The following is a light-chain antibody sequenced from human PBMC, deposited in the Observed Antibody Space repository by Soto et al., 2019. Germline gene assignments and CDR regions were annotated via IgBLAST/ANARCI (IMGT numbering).Light chain of an antibody. Sequence: EIVLTQSPATLSLSPGERATLSCRASQSVSSSLAWFQHKPGQAPRLLIYDASNSATGIPARFSVSGSGTAFPLTISSLEPEDFAVYYCQQRSNLPRTVGQGNKLESK. CDR2: DAS. V-gene: IGKV3-11*01. J-gene: IGKJ2*01. CDR3: QQRSNLPRT. CDR1: QSVSSS.